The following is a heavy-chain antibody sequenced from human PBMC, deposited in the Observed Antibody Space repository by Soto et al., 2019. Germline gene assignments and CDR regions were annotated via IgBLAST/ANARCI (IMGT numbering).Heavy chain of an antibody. V-gene: IGHV4-39*01. J-gene: IGHJ4*02. CDR1: GASIDNGDHY. Sequence: QLRLQESGPGLVKPSETLSLTLTVSGASIDNGDHYWCWIRHAPGKWLECIGTIYYGGSAFYDPSLKGRVSLPVDTSQNQFSLKLESVTAADTAVYYCERPGWEGSGMLRWITSLDVWGQGALVTVSS. CDR3: ERPGWEGSGMLRWITSLDV. CDR2: IYYGGSA. D-gene: IGHD2-2*01.